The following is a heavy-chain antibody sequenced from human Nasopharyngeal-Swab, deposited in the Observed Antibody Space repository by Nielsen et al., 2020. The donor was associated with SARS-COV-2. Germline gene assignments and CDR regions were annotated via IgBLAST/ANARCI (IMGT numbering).Heavy chain of an antibody. CDR1: GYTFTSYD. V-gene: IGHV1-8*01. CDR2: MNPNSGNT. Sequence: ASVKVSCKASGYTFTSYDINWVRQATGQGLEWMGWMNPNSGNTGYAQKFQGRVTMTRNTSISTAYMELSSLRSENTAVYYCARGRSRPGLRFLEWLLNYFDYWGQGILVTVSS. D-gene: IGHD3-3*01. CDR3: ARGRSRPGLRFLEWLLNYFDY. J-gene: IGHJ4*02.